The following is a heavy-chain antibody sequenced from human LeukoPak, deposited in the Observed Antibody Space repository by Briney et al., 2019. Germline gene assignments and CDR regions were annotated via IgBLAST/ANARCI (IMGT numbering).Heavy chain of an antibody. CDR1: VGTFSSYA. V-gene: IGHV1-69*13. Sequence: SVKVSCKASVGTFSSYAISWVRQAPGQGLEWMGGIIPIFGTANYAQKFQGRVTITADESTSTAYMELSSLRSEDTAVYYCARDYVRYYDFWSPKLNYYYYMDVWGKGTTVTVSS. CDR2: IIPIFGTA. D-gene: IGHD3-3*01. J-gene: IGHJ6*03. CDR3: ARDYVRYYDFWSPKLNYYYYMDV.